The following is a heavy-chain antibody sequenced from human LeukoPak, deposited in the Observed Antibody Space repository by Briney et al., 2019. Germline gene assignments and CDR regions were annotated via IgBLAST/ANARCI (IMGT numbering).Heavy chain of an antibody. CDR1: GGSISSYY. J-gene: IGHJ6*03. V-gene: IGHV4-59*01. Sequence: SETLSLTCTVSGGSISSYYWSWIRQPPGKGLEWIGYIYYSGSTNYNPSLKSRVTISVDTTKNQFSLKLSSVTAADTAVYYCARGSYYYYMDVWGKGTTVTVSS. CDR2: IYYSGST. CDR3: ARGSYYYYMDV.